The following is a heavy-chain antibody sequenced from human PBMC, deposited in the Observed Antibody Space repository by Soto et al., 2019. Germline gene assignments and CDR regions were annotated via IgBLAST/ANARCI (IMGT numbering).Heavy chain of an antibody. Sequence: GSLRLSCAASGFTFSSYSMNWVRQAPGKGLEWVSSISSSSSYIYYADSVKGRFTISRDNAKNSLYLQMNSLRAEDTAVYYCARASSSTRLYYYYYYGMDVWGQGTTVTVSS. CDR3: ARASSSTRLYYYYYYGMDV. D-gene: IGHD2-2*01. V-gene: IGHV3-21*01. J-gene: IGHJ6*02. CDR1: GFTFSSYS. CDR2: ISSSSSYI.